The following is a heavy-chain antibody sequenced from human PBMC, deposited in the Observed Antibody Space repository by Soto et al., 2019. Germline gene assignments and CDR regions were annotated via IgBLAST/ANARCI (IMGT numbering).Heavy chain of an antibody. J-gene: IGHJ6*03. Sequence: GGSLRLSCAASGFTFSSYSMNWVRQAPGKGLEWVSYIGSSSSTIYYADSVKGRFTISRDNAKNSLYLQMNSLRAEDTAVYYCVLSATENYYYYYYMDVWGKGTTVTVSS. V-gene: IGHV3-48*01. CDR3: VLSATENYYYYYYMDV. D-gene: IGHD2-15*01. CDR2: IGSSSSTI. CDR1: GFTFSSYS.